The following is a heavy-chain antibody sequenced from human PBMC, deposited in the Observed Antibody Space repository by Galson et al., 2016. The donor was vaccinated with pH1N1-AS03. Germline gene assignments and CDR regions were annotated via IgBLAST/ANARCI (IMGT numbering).Heavy chain of an antibody. Sequence: QSGAEVKKPGESLKISCKASGYTFSNYWIVWVRQMPGKGLEWMGIIYPGDSARYSPSFQGQVTISADKSLNTAYLQWSSFKAADTAMYYCARRDYNSSYLLPYNWLDPWGQGTLVTVSS. D-gene: IGHD6-13*01. J-gene: IGHJ5*02. CDR1: GYTFSNYW. CDR2: IYPGDSA. CDR3: ARRDYNSSYLLPYNWLDP. V-gene: IGHV5-51*01.